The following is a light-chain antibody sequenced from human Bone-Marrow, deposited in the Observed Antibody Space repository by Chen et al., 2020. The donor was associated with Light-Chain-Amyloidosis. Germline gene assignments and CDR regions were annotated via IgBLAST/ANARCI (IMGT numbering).Light chain of an antibody. V-gene: IGLV3-21*02. CDR1: NIGVRS. CDR3: HVWDIKNNHVV. CDR2: DDS. J-gene: IGLJ3*02. Sequence: SYVLTQPPSVSVAPGQTARIFCGGDNIGVRSVHWYQQKPGQAPVLVVYDDSDRPSGIPERFSGSNSGNTATLTISWVEAGDEADYYCHVWDIKNNHVVFGGGTKLTVL.